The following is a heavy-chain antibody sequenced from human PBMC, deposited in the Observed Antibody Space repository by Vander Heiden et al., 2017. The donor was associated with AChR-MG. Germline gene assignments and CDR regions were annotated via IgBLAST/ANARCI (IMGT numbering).Heavy chain of an antibody. J-gene: IGHJ5*02. CDR3: AKQGNWNYGRSWFDP. Sequence: QVQLVEPGGGVVQPGGSLRLYCAESGFTFSRYGMHWVRQGPGKWLEWVAFIRYDGSNKYYAYSVKGRFTISRDNSKNTLYLQMNSLRAEDTAVYYCAKQGNWNYGRSWFDPWGQGTLVTVSS. D-gene: IGHD1-7*01. CDR2: IRYDGSNK. CDR1: GFTFSRYG. V-gene: IGHV3-30*02.